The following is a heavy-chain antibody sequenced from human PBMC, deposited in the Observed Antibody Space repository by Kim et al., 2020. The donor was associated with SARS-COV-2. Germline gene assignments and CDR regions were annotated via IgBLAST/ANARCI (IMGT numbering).Heavy chain of an antibody. Sequence: GGSLRLSCAASGFTFSSYAMSWVRQAPGKGLEWVSVIYSGGSSTYYADSVKGRFTISRDNSKNTLYLQMNSLRAEDTAVYYCAKSTVGPVRYFDWLLSGHGMDVWGQGTTVTVSS. V-gene: IGHV3-23*03. CDR1: GFTFSSYA. J-gene: IGHJ6*02. CDR2: IYSGGSST. D-gene: IGHD3-9*01. CDR3: AKSTVGPVRYFDWLLSGHGMDV.